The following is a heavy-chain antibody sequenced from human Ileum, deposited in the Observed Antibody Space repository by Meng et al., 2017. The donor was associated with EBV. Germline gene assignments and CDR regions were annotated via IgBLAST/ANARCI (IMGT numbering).Heavy chain of an antibody. CDR1: GGSISSYY. D-gene: IGHD2-15*01. J-gene: IGHJ4*02. Sequence: QVQLQESGPGLLKPWEPLSLPCTVPGGSISSYYWSWIRQPQGKGLEWIGYIYYSGSTNYNPSLKSRVTISVDTSKNQFSLNLSSVTAADTAVYYCARGGWSLDYWGQGTLVTVSS. CDR2: IYYSGST. CDR3: ARGGWSLDY. V-gene: IGHV4-59*08.